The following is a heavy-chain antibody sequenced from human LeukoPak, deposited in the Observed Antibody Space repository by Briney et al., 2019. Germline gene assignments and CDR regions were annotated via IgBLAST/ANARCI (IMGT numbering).Heavy chain of an antibody. J-gene: IGHJ4*02. CDR1: GLTVSSNY. CDR2: INSDGSST. CDR3: ARDKVYYGSGTYGY. V-gene: IGHV3-74*01. Sequence: GGSLRLSCAASGLTVSSNYMSWVRQVRGKGLVWVSHINSDGSSTNYADSVKGRFTISRDNAKNTLYLQMNSLRAEDTAVYFCARDKVYYGSGTYGYWGQGTLVTVSS. D-gene: IGHD3-10*01.